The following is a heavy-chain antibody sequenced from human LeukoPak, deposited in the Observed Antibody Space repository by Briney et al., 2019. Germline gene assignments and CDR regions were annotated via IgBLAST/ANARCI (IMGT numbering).Heavy chain of an antibody. V-gene: IGHV4-59*08. CDR2: IYYSGNT. D-gene: IGHD3/OR15-3a*01. Sequence: SETLSLTCTVSGGSISSYYWSWIRQPPGKGREWIGYIYYSGNTYYNASLKSQFSISIDTSKNQFSLRLTSVTAADTAVYYCARQTGSGLFILPGGQGTLVTVSS. CDR1: GGSISSYY. J-gene: IGHJ4*02. CDR3: ARQTGSGLFILP.